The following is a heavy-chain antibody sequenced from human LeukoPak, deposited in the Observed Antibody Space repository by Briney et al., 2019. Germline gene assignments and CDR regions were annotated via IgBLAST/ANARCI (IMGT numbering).Heavy chain of an antibody. CDR3: ARGLFNTGYYYYMDV. V-gene: IGHV4-59*01. D-gene: IGHD5-18*01. CDR2: IYYSGST. CDR1: GGSFSGYY. Sequence: PSETLSLTCAVYGGSFSGYYWSWIRQPPGKGLEWIGYIYYSGSTNYNPPLKSRVTISVDTSKNQFSLKLSSVTAADTAVYYCARGLFNTGYYYYMDVWGKGTTVTVSS. J-gene: IGHJ6*03.